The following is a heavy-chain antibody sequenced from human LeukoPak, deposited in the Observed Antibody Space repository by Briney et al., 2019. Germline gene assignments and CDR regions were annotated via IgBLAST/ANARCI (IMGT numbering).Heavy chain of an antibody. J-gene: IGHJ6*03. V-gene: IGHV3-74*01. CDR2: INTDGSST. CDR1: EFTFSNYW. D-gene: IGHD6-6*01. CDR3: ARDVVHYMDV. Sequence: PGGSLRLSCAASEFTFSNYWMHWVRQAPGKGLVWVSRINTDGSSTTYADSVKGRFTISRDNAKNTLYLQMNSLRAEDTAVYYCARDVVHYMDVRGKGTTVTVSS.